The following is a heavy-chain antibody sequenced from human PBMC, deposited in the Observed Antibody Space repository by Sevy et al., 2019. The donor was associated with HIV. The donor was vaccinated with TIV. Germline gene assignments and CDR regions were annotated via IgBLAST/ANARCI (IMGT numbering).Heavy chain of an antibody. J-gene: IGHJ6*02. D-gene: IGHD6-13*01. CDR2: ISYDGSNK. CDR1: GFTFSSYA. CDR3: ARDIAAAGTAYYYYYCMDV. Sequence: GGSLRLSCAASGFTFSSYAMHWVRQAPGKGLEWVAVISYDGSNKYYADSVKGRFTISRDNSKNTLYPQINSLKTEDRTVYYCARDIAAAGTAYYYYYCMDVWGQGTTVTVSS. V-gene: IGHV3-30-3*01.